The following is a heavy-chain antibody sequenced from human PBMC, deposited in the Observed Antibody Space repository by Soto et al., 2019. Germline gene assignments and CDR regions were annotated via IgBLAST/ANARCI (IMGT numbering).Heavy chain of an antibody. D-gene: IGHD5-12*01. V-gene: IGHV3-30-3*01. J-gene: IGHJ4*01. CDR2: ISYDGINK. Sequence: GGTLRLSCAACRFPFTSYSMHWVRQAPCKGLEWVAVISYDGINKYYADSVKGRFTISRDTSKTTLYLQMNSLRAEDTAVYYCARDYYARRGYEESSVYCGHRTLVAVCS. CDR1: RFPFTSYS. CDR3: ARDYYARRGYEESSVY.